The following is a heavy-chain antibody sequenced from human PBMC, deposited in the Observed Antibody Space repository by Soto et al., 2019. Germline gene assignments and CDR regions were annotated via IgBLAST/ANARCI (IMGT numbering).Heavy chain of an antibody. CDR2: ISGSGGST. Sequence: SLRLSCAASGFPFSSYAMSWVRQAPGKGLEGVSAISGSGGSTYYADSVKGRFTISRDNSKNTLYLQMNSLRAEDTAFYYCARYGVGATTYFGYFDYWGQGTLVTGPS. J-gene: IGHJ4*02. CDR3: ARYGVGATTYFGYFDY. CDR1: GFPFSSYA. D-gene: IGHD1-26*01. V-gene: IGHV3-23*01.